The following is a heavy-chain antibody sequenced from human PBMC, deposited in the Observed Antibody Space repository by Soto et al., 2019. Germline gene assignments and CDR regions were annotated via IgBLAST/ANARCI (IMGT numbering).Heavy chain of an antibody. D-gene: IGHD5-12*01. V-gene: IGHV4-34*01. Sequence: QVQLQQWGAGLLKPSETLSLNCAVNGGSLSGYYWSWIRQPPGKGLEWIGEIKDGGRTNYSPSLTSRATISSATSNTQFSLRLYSVTAADTGVYYCARGQEGVVATHWDQGTLVTVSS. J-gene: IGHJ4*02. CDR3: ARGQEGVVATH. CDR2: IKDGGRT. CDR1: GGSLSGYY.